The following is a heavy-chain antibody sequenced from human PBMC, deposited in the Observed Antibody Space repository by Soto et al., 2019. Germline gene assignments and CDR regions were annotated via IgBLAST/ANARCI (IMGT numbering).Heavy chain of an antibody. CDR1: GGSFSGYY. J-gene: IGHJ6*02. CDR2: INHSGST. V-gene: IGHV4-34*01. Sequence: SETLSLTCAVYGGSFSGYYWSWIRQPPGKGLEWIGEINHSGSTNYNPSLKSRVTISVDTSKNQFSLKLSSVTAADTAVYYCARGSSYYGSLMDVWGQGTTVTVSS. D-gene: IGHD3-10*01. CDR3: ARGSSYYGSLMDV.